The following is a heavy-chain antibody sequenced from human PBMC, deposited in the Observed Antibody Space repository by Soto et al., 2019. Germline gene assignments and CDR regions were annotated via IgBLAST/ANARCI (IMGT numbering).Heavy chain of an antibody. CDR1: GYTFTSYA. V-gene: IGHV1-3*01. Sequence: QVQLVQSGAEVKKPGASVKVSCKASGYTFTSYAMHWVRQAPGQRLEWMGWINAGNGNTKYSQKFQGRVNITRDTSASTAYMELSSLRSEDTAVYYCAREGGEYCSSTSCYPAAFDYWGQGTLVTVSS. D-gene: IGHD2-2*01. CDR2: INAGNGNT. J-gene: IGHJ4*02. CDR3: AREGGEYCSSTSCYPAAFDY.